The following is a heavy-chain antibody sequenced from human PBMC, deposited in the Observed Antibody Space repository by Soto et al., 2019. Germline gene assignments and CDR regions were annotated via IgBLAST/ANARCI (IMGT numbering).Heavy chain of an antibody. V-gene: IGHV4-30-4*01. CDR3: ARSYRGLGNFDS. J-gene: IGHJ4*02. CDR2: ISHSGNT. D-gene: IGHD3-10*01. Sequence: QVQLQESGPGLVKPSQTLSLTCTVSGGSINSGSYYWSWIRQPPGRGLEWIAYISHSGNTYYNSSLKSRLTISVDTSKNQFSLNLSSVTAADTAVYYCARSYRGLGNFDSWGQGTLVTVSS. CDR1: GGSINSGSYY.